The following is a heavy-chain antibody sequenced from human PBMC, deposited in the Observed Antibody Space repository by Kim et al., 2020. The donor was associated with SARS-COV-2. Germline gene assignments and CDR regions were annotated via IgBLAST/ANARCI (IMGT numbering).Heavy chain of an antibody. CDR2: INHSGST. J-gene: IGHJ4*02. V-gene: IGHV4-34*01. D-gene: IGHD3-10*01. CDR3: ARGVSVVRGKPSLQNFDY. CDR1: GGSFSGYY. Sequence: SETLSLTCAVYGGSFSGYYWSWIRQPPGKGLEWIGEINHSGSTNYNPSLKSRVTISVDTSKNQFSLKLSSVTAADTAVYYCARGVSVVRGKPSLQNFDYWGQGTLVTVSS.